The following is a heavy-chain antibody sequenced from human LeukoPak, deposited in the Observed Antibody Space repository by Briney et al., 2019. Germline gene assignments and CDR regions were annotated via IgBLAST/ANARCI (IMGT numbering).Heavy chain of an antibody. CDR2: ISTTSSAT. D-gene: IGHD1-1*01. CDR1: GFRFGGFS. Sequence: GVSLRLSCAASGFRFGGFSMNWVRQAPGKGLEWISYISTTSSATYYAASVKGRFTISRDNAKNSLYLQMNSLRAEDTAVYYCARDFNVGYDSDYWGQGTLVTVSS. CDR3: ARDFNVGYDSDY. J-gene: IGHJ4*02. V-gene: IGHV3-48*01.